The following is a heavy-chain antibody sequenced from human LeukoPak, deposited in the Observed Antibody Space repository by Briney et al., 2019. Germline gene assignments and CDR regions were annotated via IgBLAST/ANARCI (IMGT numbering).Heavy chain of an antibody. CDR3: ARSRDGYMGDY. Sequence: PSETLSLTCTLSGGSICSGGYYWSWIRQHPGKGLEWIGYIYYSGSTYYNPSLKSRVTISVDTSKNQFSLKLSSVTAADTAVYYGARSRDGYMGDYWGQGTLVTVST. CDR2: IYYSGST. D-gene: IGHD5-24*01. CDR1: GGSICSGGYY. J-gene: IGHJ4*02. V-gene: IGHV4-31*03.